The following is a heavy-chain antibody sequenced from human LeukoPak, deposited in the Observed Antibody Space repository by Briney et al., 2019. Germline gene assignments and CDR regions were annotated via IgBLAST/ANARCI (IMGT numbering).Heavy chain of an antibody. V-gene: IGHV4-34*01. D-gene: IGHD4-17*01. CDR1: GGSFSGYY. J-gene: IGHJ4*02. CDR2: INHSGST. CDR3: ARGRWTYYGDYGLALYFDH. Sequence: SETLSLTCAVYGGSFSGYYWSWIRQPPGKGLEWIGEINHSGSTNYNPSLKSRVTISVDTSKNQFSLKLSSVTAADTAVYYCARGRWTYYGDYGLALYFDHWGQGTLVTVSS.